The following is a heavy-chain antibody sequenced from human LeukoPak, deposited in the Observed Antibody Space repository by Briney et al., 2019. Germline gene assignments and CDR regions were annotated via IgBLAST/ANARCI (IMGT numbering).Heavy chain of an antibody. J-gene: IGHJ4*02. CDR1: GFTFSDYY. V-gene: IGHV3-53*01. CDR2: IYSGGST. D-gene: IGHD3-10*01. Sequence: GGSLRLSCAASGFTFSDYYMSWIRQAPGKGLEWVSVIYSGGSTYYADSVKGRFTISRDNSKSTLYIQMNSLRAEDTAVYYCARAKPKNMVRGLIMRRESRYYFDYLGQGTLVTVSS. CDR3: ARAKPKNMVRGLIMRRESRYYFDY.